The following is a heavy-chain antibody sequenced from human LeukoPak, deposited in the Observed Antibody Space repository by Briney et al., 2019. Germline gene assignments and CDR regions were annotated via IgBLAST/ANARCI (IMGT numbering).Heavy chain of an antibody. CDR1: GYSFNIFG. J-gene: IGHJ4*02. CDR3: ARYFGSGTSDY. Sequence: ASVEVSCKASGYSFNIFGMSWVRQAPGQGLEWMGWISAYNGKTHFAQKFQGRVTMTTDASTSTAYMKLSCLTSDDTAVYYCARYFGSGTSDYWGQGTLVTVSS. D-gene: IGHD3-10*01. V-gene: IGHV1-18*01. CDR2: ISAYNGKT.